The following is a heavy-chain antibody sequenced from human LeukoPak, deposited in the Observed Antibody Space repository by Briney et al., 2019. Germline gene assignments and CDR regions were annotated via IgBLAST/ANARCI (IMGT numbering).Heavy chain of an antibody. J-gene: IGHJ4*02. Sequence: GGTLRLSCAGSGFTFGRYWMSWVRQAPGKGLEWVASINQGGSRLHYLDSVTGRFIISRDDAQNSLFLQMTRLRVDDTAVYYCARLKDDVTKLDYWGQGTLVSVSS. CDR3: ARLKDDVTKLDY. CDR1: GFTFGRYW. CDR2: INQGGSRL. V-gene: IGHV3-7*01. D-gene: IGHD3-3*01.